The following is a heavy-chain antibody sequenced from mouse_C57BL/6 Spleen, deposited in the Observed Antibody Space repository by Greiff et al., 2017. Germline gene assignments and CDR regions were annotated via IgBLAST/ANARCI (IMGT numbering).Heavy chain of an antibody. D-gene: IGHD1-1*01. Sequence: EVQLQQSGAELVKPGASVKLSCTASGFNFNDYYMHWVKQRPEQGLEWIGRIDPADGETKYAPKFQGKATITADTSSNTAYLQLSSLTSEDTAVYYCALTTVVAENYFDYWGQGTTLTVSS. CDR2: IDPADGET. V-gene: IGHV14-2*01. J-gene: IGHJ2*01. CDR3: ALTTVVAENYFDY. CDR1: GFNFNDYY.